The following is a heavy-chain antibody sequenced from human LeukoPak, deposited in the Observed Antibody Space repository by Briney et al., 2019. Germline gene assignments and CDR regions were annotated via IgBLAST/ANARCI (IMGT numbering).Heavy chain of an antibody. CDR3: ARAGGWELNNWFDP. J-gene: IGHJ5*02. V-gene: IGHV4-4*07. D-gene: IGHD1-26*01. CDR2: IYTSGST. Sequence: SETLSLTCTVSGGSISSYYWSWIRQPAGQGLEWIGRIYTSGSTNYNPSLKSRVTMSVDTSKNQFSLKLSSVTAADTAVYYCARAGGWELNNWFDPWGQGTLVTVSS. CDR1: GGSISSYY.